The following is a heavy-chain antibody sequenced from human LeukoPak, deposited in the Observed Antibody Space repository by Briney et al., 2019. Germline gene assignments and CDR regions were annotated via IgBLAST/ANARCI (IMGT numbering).Heavy chain of an antibody. CDR1: GGSISSSSYY. V-gene: IGHV4-39*01. J-gene: IGHJ6*03. CDR2: IYYSGST. CDR3: ARHGGHGQNYYYYMDV. Sequence: SETLSLTCTVSGGSISSSSYYWGWIRQPPGKGLEWIGSIYYSGSTYYNPSLKSRVTISVDTSKNQFSLKLSSVTAADTAVYYCARHGGHGQNYYYYMDVWGKETTVTVSS. D-gene: IGHD3-3*01.